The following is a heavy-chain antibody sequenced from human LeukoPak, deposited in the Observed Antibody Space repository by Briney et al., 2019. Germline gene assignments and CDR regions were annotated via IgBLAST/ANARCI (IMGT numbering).Heavy chain of an antibody. D-gene: IGHD2-2*02. CDR3: ARDRRDCSSTSCYTGSDFYYYMDV. V-gene: IGHV4-31*03. Sequence: PSQTLSLTCTVSGVSISSGGYYWSWIRQHPGQGLEWIRYVYYSETNYYNPSIKSRVTISVDTSKNQFSLKLSSVTAAETAVYYCARDRRDCSSTSCYTGSDFYYYMDVWGKGTTVSVSS. J-gene: IGHJ6*03. CDR2: VYYSETN. CDR1: GVSISSGGYY.